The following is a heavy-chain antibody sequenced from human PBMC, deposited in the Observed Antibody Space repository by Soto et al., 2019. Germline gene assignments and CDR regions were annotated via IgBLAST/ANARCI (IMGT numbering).Heavy chain of an antibody. J-gene: IGHJ6*02. CDR3: ASDYGPYYYYYGMDV. Sequence: PGGSLSLSCAASGFTFSGYGMHWARPAPGKGLEWVAVIWYDGSNKYYADSVKGRFTISRDNSKNTLYLQMNSLRAEDTAVYYCASDYGPYYYYYGMDVWGQGSLVTVSS. D-gene: IGHD3-10*01. CDR2: IWYDGSNK. V-gene: IGHV3-33*01. CDR1: GFTFSGYG.